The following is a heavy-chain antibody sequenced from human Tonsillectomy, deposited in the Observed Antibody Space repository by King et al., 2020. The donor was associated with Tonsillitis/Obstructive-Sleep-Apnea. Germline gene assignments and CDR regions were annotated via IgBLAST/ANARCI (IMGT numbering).Heavy chain of an antibody. CDR3: ARWARGSLLGYCSSTSCQNWFDP. D-gene: IGHD2-2*01. Sequence: VQLPQWGAGLLKPSETLSLTCAVYGGSFSGYYWSWIRQPPGKGLEWIGEINHSGSTNYNPSLKSRVTISVDTSKNQFSLKLSSVTAADTAVYYCARWARGSLLGYCSSTSCQNWFDPWGQGTLVTVSS. CDR1: GGSFSGYY. CDR2: INHSGST. J-gene: IGHJ5*02. V-gene: IGHV4-34*01.